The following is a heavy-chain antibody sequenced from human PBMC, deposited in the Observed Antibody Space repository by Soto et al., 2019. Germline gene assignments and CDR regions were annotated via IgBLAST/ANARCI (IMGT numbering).Heavy chain of an antibody. J-gene: IGHJ4*02. CDR2: INHSGST. CDR3: ARRGDSWSGYYPTRYFDY. D-gene: IGHD3-3*01. V-gene: IGHV4-34*01. CDR1: GGSFSGYY. Sequence: SETLSLTCAVYGGSFSGYYWSWIRQPPGKGLEWIGEINHSGSTNYNPSLKSRVTISVDTSKNQFSLKLSSVTAADTAVYYCARRGDSWSGYYPTRYFDYWGQGTLVTVSS.